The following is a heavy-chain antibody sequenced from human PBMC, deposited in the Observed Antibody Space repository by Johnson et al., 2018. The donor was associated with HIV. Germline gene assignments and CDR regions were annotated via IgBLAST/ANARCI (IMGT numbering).Heavy chain of an antibody. Sequence: VQLLESGGGVVQPGGSLRLSCAASGFTFSSYGMHWVRQAPGKGLEWVAFIPYDGTTKYYADSVKGRFTISRDNAKNSLYLQMNSLGAEDTSLYYCATVSSSTGPFDIWGQGTMVTVSS. CDR1: GFTFSSYG. V-gene: IGHV3-30*02. D-gene: IGHD6-13*01. J-gene: IGHJ3*02. CDR3: ATVSSSTGPFDI. CDR2: IPYDGTTK.